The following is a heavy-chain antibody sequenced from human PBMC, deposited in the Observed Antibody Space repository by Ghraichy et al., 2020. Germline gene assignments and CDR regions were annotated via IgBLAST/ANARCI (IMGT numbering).Heavy chain of an antibody. CDR1: GYTFNAHY. CDR2: IDPNSGDT. V-gene: IGHV1-2*04. CDR3: ARDLGVRRNDPLDN. Sequence: ASVKVSCKASGYTFNAHYVHWVRQAPGQGLEWMGWIDPNSGDTNYAQKFQGWVIMTRDTSITTVYMEVTSLRSDDTAVYYCARDLGVRRNDPLDNWGRGTLVTVSS. D-gene: IGHD3-16*01. J-gene: IGHJ4*02.